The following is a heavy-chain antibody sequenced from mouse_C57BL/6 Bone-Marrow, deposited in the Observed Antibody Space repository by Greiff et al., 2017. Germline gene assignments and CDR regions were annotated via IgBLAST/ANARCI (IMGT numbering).Heavy chain of an antibody. CDR2: IDPSDSYT. CDR1: GYTFTSYW. D-gene: IGHD1-1*01. Sequence: QVQLQQPGAELVKPGASVKLSCKASGYTFTSYWMQWVKQRPGQGLEWIGEIDPSDSYTNYNQKFKGKATLTVDTSSSTAYMQLSSLTSEDSAVYYCARDCYGSSYVRYFDYWGQGTTLTVSS. J-gene: IGHJ2*01. V-gene: IGHV1-50*01. CDR3: ARDCYGSSYVRYFDY.